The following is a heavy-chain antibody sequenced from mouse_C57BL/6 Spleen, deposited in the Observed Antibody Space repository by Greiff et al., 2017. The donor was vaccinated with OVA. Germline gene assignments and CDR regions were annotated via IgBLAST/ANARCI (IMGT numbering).Heavy chain of an antibody. CDR3: AREGITTVVGQGAVDY. V-gene: IGHV1-81*01. Sequence: QVQLQQSGAELARPGASVKLSCKASGYTFTSYGISWVKQRTGQGLEWIGEIYPRSGNTYYNEKFKGKATLTADKSSSTAYMELRSLTSEDSAVYFCAREGITTVVGQGAVDYWGQGTSVTVSS. CDR1: GYTFTSYG. J-gene: IGHJ4*01. D-gene: IGHD1-1*01. CDR2: IYPRSGNT.